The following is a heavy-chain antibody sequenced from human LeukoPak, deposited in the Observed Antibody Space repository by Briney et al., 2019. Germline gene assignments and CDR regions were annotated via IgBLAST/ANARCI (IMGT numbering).Heavy chain of an antibody. CDR1: GFTFSHYW. CDR2: LNPVRGEK. V-gene: IGHV3-7*01. D-gene: IGHD2-21*01. Sequence: GGCLRLSCAASGFTFSHYWMSWVRQAPGKGLEWVANLNPVRGEKYYEDSVKGRFTISRDDAKNSLYLQMDSLRAEDTAVYFCAREDVWAFDIWGDGTVVTVSS. CDR3: AREDVWAFDI. J-gene: IGHJ3*02.